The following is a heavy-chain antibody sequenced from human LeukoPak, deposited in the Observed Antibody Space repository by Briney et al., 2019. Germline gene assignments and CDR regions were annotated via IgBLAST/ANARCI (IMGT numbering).Heavy chain of an antibody. CDR2: IYPGDSET. CDR1: GYSFTSYW. Sequence: HGESLKISCKGSGYSFTSYWIGWVRQMPGKGLEWMGIIYPGDSETRYSPSFQGQVTISADKSISTAYLQWSSLKASDTAMYYCARHKPSYGVNSPYFDYWGQGTLVTVSS. V-gene: IGHV5-51*01. CDR3: ARHKPSYGVNSPYFDY. J-gene: IGHJ4*02. D-gene: IGHD4-23*01.